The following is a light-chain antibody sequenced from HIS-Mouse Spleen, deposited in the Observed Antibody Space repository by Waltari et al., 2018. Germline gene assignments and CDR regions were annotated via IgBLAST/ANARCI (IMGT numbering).Light chain of an antibody. CDR2: EDS. J-gene: IGLJ2*01. Sequence: SYELTQPPSVSVSPGQTARITCSVDALPPNYPYWYQQKSGQAPVLVIYEDSKRPSGIPERFSGSSSGTMATLTISGAQVEDEADYYCYSTDSSGNHRVFGGGTKLTVL. CDR1: ALPPNY. V-gene: IGLV3-10*01. CDR3: YSTDSSGNHRV.